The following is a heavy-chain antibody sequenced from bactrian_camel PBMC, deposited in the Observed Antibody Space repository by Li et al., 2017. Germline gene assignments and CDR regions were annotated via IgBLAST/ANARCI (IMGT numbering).Heavy chain of an antibody. D-gene: IGHD1*01. CDR3: AAEEIPCMVGGGMAKKDDFGF. CDR2: IDSDGRT. CDR1: GDVYNWRG. V-gene: IGHV3S26*01. Sequence: HVQLVESGGGSVRAGGSLRLTCEASGDVYNWRGWAWLRRAPGKAVEGVAAIDSDGRTRSADSVKGRFTISMSRDNDKITLYLQMDSLKPEDSAMYYCAAEEIPCMVGGGMAKKDDFGFWGQGTQVTVS. J-gene: IGHJ6*01.